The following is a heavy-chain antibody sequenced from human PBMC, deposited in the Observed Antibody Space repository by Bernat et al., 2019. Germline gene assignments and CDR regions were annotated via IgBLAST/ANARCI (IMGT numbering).Heavy chain of an antibody. Sequence: QVQLVESGGGVVQPGRSLRLSCAASGFTFSSYGMHWVRQAPSKGLEWVAVIWYDGSNKYYADSVKGRFTISRDNSKNTLYLQMNSLRAEDTAVYYCARGQGYGVYWGQGTLVTVSS. CDR3: ARGQGYGVY. CDR2: IWYDGSNK. D-gene: IGHD5-12*01. J-gene: IGHJ4*02. CDR1: GFTFSSYG. V-gene: IGHV3-33*01.